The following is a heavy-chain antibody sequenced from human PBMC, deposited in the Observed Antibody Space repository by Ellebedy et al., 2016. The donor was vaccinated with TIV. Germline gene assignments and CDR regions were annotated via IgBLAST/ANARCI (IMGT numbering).Heavy chain of an antibody. V-gene: IGHV3-11*06. CDR3: ARGYSSSWYPADYYYGMDV. Sequence: GESLKISCAASGFTFSDYYMSWIRQAPGKGLEWVSYISSSSSYTNYADSVKGRFTISRDNAKNSLYLQMNSLRAEDTAVYYCARGYSSSWYPADYYYGMDVWGQGTTVTVSS. CDR1: GFTFSDYY. J-gene: IGHJ6*02. CDR2: ISSSSSYT. D-gene: IGHD6-13*01.